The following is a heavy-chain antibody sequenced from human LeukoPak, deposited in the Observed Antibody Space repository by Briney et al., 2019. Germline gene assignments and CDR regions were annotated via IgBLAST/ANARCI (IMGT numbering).Heavy chain of an antibody. CDR2: IIPIFGTA. J-gene: IGHJ3*02. Sequence: ASVKVSCKASGYTFTGYYMHWVRQAPGQGLEWMGGIIPIFGTANYAQKFQGRVTMTRDMSTSTVYMELSSLRSEDTAVYYCARASGYCTNGVCWTDAFDIWGQGTMVTVSS. CDR3: ARASGYCTNGVCWTDAFDI. CDR1: GYTFTGYY. D-gene: IGHD2-8*01. V-gene: IGHV1-46*01.